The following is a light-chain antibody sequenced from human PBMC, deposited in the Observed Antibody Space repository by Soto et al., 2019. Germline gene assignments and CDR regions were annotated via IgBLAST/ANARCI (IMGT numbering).Light chain of an antibody. Sequence: EIVMTQSPATLSVSPGERATLSCGASQSVSSNLAWYPQKPGQAPRLLIYHASTRATGIPARFSGSGSGTECTLTISSLQSEDLAVYYCQQYNKWPLTFGGGNKVDIK. J-gene: IGKJ4*01. CDR2: HAS. CDR3: QQYNKWPLT. CDR1: QSVSSN. V-gene: IGKV3-15*01.